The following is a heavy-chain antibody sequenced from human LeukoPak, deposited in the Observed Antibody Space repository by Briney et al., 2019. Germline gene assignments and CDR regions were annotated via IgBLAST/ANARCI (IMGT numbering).Heavy chain of an antibody. V-gene: IGHV3-48*02. J-gene: IGHJ4*02. Sequence: GGSLRLSCAASGSTFSTYSMNWVRQAPGKGLEWVSYISGTNNIYYADSVKGRFTISRDNAKNSLYLQMNSLRDEDTAVYYCARAMISGSDYWGQGTLVTVSS. CDR3: ARAMISGSDY. CDR1: GSTFSTYS. D-gene: IGHD3-22*01. CDR2: ISGTNNI.